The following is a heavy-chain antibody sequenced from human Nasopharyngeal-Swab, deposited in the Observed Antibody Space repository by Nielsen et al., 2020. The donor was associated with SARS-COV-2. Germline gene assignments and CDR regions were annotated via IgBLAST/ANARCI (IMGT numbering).Heavy chain of an antibody. V-gene: IGHV1-3*01. D-gene: IGHD2-15*01. CDR3: ARGRRGYCSGGSCGGDWYFDY. Sequence: ASVKVSCKASRYTFTSYAMHWVRQAPGQRLEWMGWINAGNGNTKYSQKFQGRVTITRDTSASTAYMELSSLRSEDTAVYYCARGRRGYCSGGSCGGDWYFDYWGQGTLVTVSS. CDR2: INAGNGNT. CDR1: RYTFTSYA. J-gene: IGHJ4*02.